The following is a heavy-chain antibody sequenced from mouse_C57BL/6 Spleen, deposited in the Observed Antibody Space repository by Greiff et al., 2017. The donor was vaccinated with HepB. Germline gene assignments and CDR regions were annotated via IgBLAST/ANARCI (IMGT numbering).Heavy chain of an antibody. V-gene: IGHV2-5*01. CDR1: GFSLTSYG. Sequence: QVQLQQSGPGLVQPSQCLSITCTVSGFSLTSYGVHWVRQSPGKGLEWLGVIWSGGSTDYNAAFMSRLSIFTDNSKSKVFFKMNSLQADDTAIYYGAKTDYDGDYYAMDYWGQGTSVTVSS. CDR3: AKTDYDGDYYAMDY. J-gene: IGHJ4*01. CDR2: IWSGGST. D-gene: IGHD2-4*01.